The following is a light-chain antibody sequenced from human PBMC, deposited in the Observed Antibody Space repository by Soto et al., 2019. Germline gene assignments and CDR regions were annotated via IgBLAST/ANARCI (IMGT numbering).Light chain of an antibody. V-gene: IGKV1-17*01. J-gene: IGKJ4*01. CDR2: GAS. CDR1: QSISNY. Sequence: DIQMTQSPSSLSASVGDRVTITCRASQSISNYLNWYQQRPGKAPKLLIYGASILQSGVPSRFSGSGSETEFSLTIRALQPEDFATYYCQQLSRYPLTFGGGTKVDIK. CDR3: QQLSRYPLT.